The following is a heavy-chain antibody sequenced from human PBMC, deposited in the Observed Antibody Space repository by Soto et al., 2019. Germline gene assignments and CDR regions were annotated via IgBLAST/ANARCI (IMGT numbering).Heavy chain of an antibody. Sequence: GGSLRLSCAASGFTFSSYAMSCVRQARGKGLEWVSGISGIGDITYYADSVKGRFTISRDNSKNTPYLQMNSLRADDTDVYYCAKGVPGRAVAGTGYFQHWGQGTLVTVSS. CDR2: ISGIGDIT. CDR3: AKGVPGRAVAGTGYFQH. CDR1: GFTFSSYA. J-gene: IGHJ1*01. V-gene: IGHV3-23*01. D-gene: IGHD6-19*01.